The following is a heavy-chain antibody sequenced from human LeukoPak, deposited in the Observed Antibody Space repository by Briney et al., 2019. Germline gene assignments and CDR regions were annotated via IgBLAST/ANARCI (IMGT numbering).Heavy chain of an antibody. Sequence: PGGSLRLSCAASGFTFTNYWMHWVRQAPGKGLMWVSRVNSDGGGTIYADSVKGRFTVSRDNTKNSVYLQMSSLRADDTGVYYCARGGLDHAYDIWGQRTMVTVSS. V-gene: IGHV3-74*01. CDR2: VNSDGGGT. J-gene: IGHJ3*02. D-gene: IGHD6-19*01. CDR3: ARGGLDHAYDI. CDR1: GFTFTNYW.